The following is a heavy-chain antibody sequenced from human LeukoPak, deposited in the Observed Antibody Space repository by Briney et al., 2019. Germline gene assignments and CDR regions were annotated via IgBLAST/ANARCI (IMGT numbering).Heavy chain of an antibody. CDR2: ISSSSSYI. J-gene: IGHJ4*02. D-gene: IGHD3-3*01. Sequence: GGSLRLSCAASGFTFSSYSMNWVRQAPGKGLEWVSSISSSSSYIYYADSVKGRFTISRDNAKNSLYLQMNSLRAEDTAVYYCARGGIPAYDFWSGYNYWGQGTLVTVSS. CDR3: ARGGIPAYDFWSGYNY. CDR1: GFTFSSYS. V-gene: IGHV3-21*01.